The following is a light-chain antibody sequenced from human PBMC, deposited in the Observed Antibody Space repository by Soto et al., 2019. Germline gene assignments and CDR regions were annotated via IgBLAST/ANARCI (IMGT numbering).Light chain of an antibody. J-gene: IGLJ1*01. Sequence: QSALTQPASVSGSPGQSITISCTGTSSDVGGFNYVSWYQQHPGKAPKLMIYGVNNRPSGVSYRFSGSKSGNTASLTISGLQAEDEADYYCSSYTSASTLCVFGTGTKVTVL. CDR1: SSDVGGFNY. CDR3: SSYTSASTLCV. V-gene: IGLV2-14*01. CDR2: GVN.